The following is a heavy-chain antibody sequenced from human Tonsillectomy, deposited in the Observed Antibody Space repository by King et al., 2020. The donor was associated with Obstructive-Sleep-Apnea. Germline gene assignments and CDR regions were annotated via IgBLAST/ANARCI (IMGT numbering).Heavy chain of an antibody. CDR1: GGSISRSGYS. V-gene: IGHV4-30-4*07. D-gene: IGHD3-22*01. CDR3: ARVSYYDGSGSGVYSMDV. Sequence: VQLQESGPGLVKASQTLSLTCAVSGGSISRSGYSWSWIRQPPGKRLEWIGYIYYSGSTYYNPSLKSRLTISVDTSKNHFSLKLTSVTAADTAVYYCARVSYYDGSGSGVYSMDVWGQGTTVTVSS. CDR2: IYYSGST. J-gene: IGHJ6*02.